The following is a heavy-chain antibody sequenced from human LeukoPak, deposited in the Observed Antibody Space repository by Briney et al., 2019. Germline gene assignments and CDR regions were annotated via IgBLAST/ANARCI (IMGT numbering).Heavy chain of an antibody. CDR2: ISAYNGNT. D-gene: IGHD3-3*01. V-gene: IGHV1-18*01. Sequence: ASVKVSCKASGYTFTSYGISWVRQAPGQGLEWMGWISAYNGNTNYAQKLQGRVTMTTDTSISTAYMELSRLRSDDTAVYYCARATDDFWSGYSWYYYMDVWGKGTTVTVSS. CDR1: GYTFTSYG. J-gene: IGHJ6*03. CDR3: ARATDDFWSGYSWYYYMDV.